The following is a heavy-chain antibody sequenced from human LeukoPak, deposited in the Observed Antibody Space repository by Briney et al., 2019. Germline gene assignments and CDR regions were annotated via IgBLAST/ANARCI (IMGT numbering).Heavy chain of an antibody. CDR1: GGSISNYY. J-gene: IGHJ4*02. V-gene: IGHV4-38-2*02. CDR2: IYHSGST. CDR3: ARVGVGVTKSFDY. D-gene: IGHD1-26*01. Sequence: SETLSLTCTVSGGSISNYYWGWIRPPPGKGLEWIGSIYHSGSTYYNSSLKSRATISVDRSKNQFSLKLSSVTAADTAVYYCARVGVGVTKSFDYWGQGTLVTVSS.